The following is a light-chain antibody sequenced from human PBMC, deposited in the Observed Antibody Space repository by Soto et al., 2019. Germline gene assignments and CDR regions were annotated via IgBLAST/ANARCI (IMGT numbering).Light chain of an antibody. CDR1: QSISSW. Sequence: DIQMTQSPSTLSASVGDTGTITCRASQSISSWLAWYQQTPGKAPKLLIYDASSLESGVPSRFSGSGSGTEFPLPIRSLQFDVFGTSDYRDYNTYSKRFGPGPKLAIK. J-gene: IGKJ1*01. V-gene: IGKV1-5*01. CDR3: RDYNTYSKR. CDR2: DAS.